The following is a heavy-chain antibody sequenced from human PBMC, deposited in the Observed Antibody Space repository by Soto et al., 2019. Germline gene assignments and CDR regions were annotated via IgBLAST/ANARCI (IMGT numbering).Heavy chain of an antibody. D-gene: IGHD6-13*01. CDR2: IYYSGST. CDR3: AGRGAAANYFDY. Sequence: QVQLQESGPGLVKHSQTLSLTCTVSGGSISSGGYYWSWIRQHPGKGLEWIGYIYYSGSTYYNPSLKSRVTISVDTSKNQFSLKLSSVTAADTAVYYCAGRGAAANYFDYWGQGTLVTVSS. J-gene: IGHJ4*02. V-gene: IGHV4-31*03. CDR1: GGSISSGGYY.